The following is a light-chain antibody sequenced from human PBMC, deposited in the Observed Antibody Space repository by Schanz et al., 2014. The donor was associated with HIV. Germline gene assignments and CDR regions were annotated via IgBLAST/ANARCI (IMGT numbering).Light chain of an antibody. V-gene: IGLV2-8*01. Sequence: QSALTQPPSASGSPGQSVTISCTGSSSDVGSYNYVSWYQQHPGKAPKLMIYEVTKRPSGVSDRFSASKSGNTASLTVSGLQPEDEADYYCSSYGGIYSILFGGGTKLTVL. CDR3: SSYGGIYSIL. CDR2: EVT. CDR1: SSDVGSYNY. J-gene: IGLJ2*01.